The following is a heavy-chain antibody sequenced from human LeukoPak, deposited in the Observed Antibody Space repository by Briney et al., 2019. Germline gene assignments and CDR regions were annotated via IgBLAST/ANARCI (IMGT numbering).Heavy chain of an antibody. CDR1: GFTFSDYY. V-gene: IGHV3-11*01. CDR2: ISSSGSTI. Sequence: GGSLRPSCAASGFTFSDYYMSWIRQAPGKGLEWVSYISSSGSTIYYADSVTGRLTISRDNAKNSLYLQMNSLRAEDTAVYYCAKARSPKYYDSSGYGDYWGQGTLVTVSS. CDR3: AKARSPKYYDSSGYGDY. J-gene: IGHJ4*02. D-gene: IGHD3-22*01.